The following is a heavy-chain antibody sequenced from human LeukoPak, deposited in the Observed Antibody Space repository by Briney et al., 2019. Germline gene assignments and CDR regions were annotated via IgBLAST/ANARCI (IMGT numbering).Heavy chain of an antibody. J-gene: IGHJ4*02. V-gene: IGHV3-23*01. CDR2: ISGNGGNT. Sequence: GGSLRLSCAASGFTFSNYAMNWVRQAPGKGLEWVSSISGNGGNTYYADSVKGRFTISRDNPKNTLYLQVNNLRAEDTAVYYCATRIAVAGTVYWGQGTLVTVSS. D-gene: IGHD6-19*01. CDR1: GFTFSNYA. CDR3: ATRIAVAGTVY.